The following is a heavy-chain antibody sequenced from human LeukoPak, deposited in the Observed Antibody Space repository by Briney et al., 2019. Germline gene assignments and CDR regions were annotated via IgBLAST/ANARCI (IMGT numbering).Heavy chain of an antibody. CDR2: IKPDGSLI. J-gene: IGHJ4*02. Sequence: AGGSLRLSCAASGFSFSAYSMNWVRQAPGKGLEWVANIKPDGSLIYYVDSVKGRFTISRDNAKNSLYLQMNSLRAEDTAVYYCAKWELYSGFYYIDYWGQGTLATVSS. CDR3: AKWELYSGFYYIDY. V-gene: IGHV3-7*01. CDR1: GFSFSAYS. D-gene: IGHD1-26*01.